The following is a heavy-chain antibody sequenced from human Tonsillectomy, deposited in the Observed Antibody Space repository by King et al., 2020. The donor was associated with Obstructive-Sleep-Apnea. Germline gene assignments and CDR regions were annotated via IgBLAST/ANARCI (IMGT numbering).Heavy chain of an antibody. CDR2: IYYSVST. CDR1: GGSISIGGYY. D-gene: IGHD1-26*01. CDR3: ASFYSGSYYSYFDY. V-gene: IGHV4-31*03. J-gene: IGHJ4*02. Sequence: VQLQESGPGLVKPSQTLSLTCTVSGGSISIGGYYWIWIRQHPGKCLEWIGYIYYSVSTYYNPSLKSRVTISVDTSKNQFSLKLSSVTAADTAVYYCASFYSGSYYSYFDYWGQGTLVTVSS.